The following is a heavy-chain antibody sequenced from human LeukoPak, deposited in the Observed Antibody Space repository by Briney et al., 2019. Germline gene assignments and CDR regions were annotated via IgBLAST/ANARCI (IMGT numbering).Heavy chain of an antibody. D-gene: IGHD1-26*01. J-gene: IGHJ6*03. V-gene: IGHV4-39*07. CDR2: IHYTGST. CDR1: GGSNRSSNYN. CDR3: ARTGGSFYFYYYMDV. Sequence: SETLSLTCTGSGGSNRSSNYNWGWIRQPPGKGLEWIGSIHYTGSTYHNPSLKSRVTISVDTSKNRFSLKLSSVTAADTALYYCARTGGSFYFYYYMDVWGKGTTVTVSS.